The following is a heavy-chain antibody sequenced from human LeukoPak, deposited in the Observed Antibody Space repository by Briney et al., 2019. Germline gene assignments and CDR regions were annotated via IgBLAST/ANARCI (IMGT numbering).Heavy chain of an antibody. CDR3: ARGRNIVATSGYFDY. CDR1: GFTFSSYG. D-gene: IGHD5-12*01. Sequence: GRSLRLSCAASGFTFSSYGMHWVRQAPGKGLEWVAVIWYDGSNKYYADSVKGRFTISRDNSKNTLYLQMNSLRAEDTAVYYCARGRNIVATSGYFDYWGQGTLVTVSS. V-gene: IGHV3-33*01. CDR2: IWYDGSNK. J-gene: IGHJ4*02.